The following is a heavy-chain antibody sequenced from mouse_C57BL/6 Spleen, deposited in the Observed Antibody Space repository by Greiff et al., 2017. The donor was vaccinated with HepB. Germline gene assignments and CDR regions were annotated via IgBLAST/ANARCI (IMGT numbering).Heavy chain of an antibody. D-gene: IGHD1-1*01. CDR3: AGGLRYPWFAY. Sequence: QVQLQQSGPELVKPGASVKISCKASGYAFSSSWMNWVKQRPGKGLEWIGRIYPGDGDTNYNGKFKGKATLTADKSSSTAYMQLSSLTSEDSAVYFCAGGLRYPWFAYWGQGTLVTVSA. CDR1: GYAFSSSW. V-gene: IGHV1-82*01. J-gene: IGHJ3*01. CDR2: IYPGDGDT.